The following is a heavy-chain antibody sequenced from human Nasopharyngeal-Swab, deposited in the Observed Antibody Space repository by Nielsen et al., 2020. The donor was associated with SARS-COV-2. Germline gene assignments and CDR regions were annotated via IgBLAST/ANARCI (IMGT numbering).Heavy chain of an antibody. CDR1: GFTFDDYA. V-gene: IGHV3-9*01. Sequence: SLKISCAASGFTFDDYAMHWVRQAPGKGLEWVSGISWNSGSIGYADSVKGRFTISRDNAKNSLYLQMNSLRAEDTALYYCAEDPNNGELLPGWFDPWGQGTLVTVSS. CDR2: ISWNSGSI. D-gene: IGHD3-10*01. J-gene: IGHJ5*02. CDR3: AEDPNNGELLPGWFDP.